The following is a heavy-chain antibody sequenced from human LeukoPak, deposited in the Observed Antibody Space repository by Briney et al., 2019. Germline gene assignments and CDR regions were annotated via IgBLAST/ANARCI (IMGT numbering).Heavy chain of an antibody. D-gene: IGHD5-12*01. CDR3: ARVVMRSMWMDN. CDR2: FYYSGST. CDR1: GGSISSSSYY. Sequence: PSETLSLTCTVSGGSISSSSYYCGWIRQPPGKGLEWIGSFYYSGSTYYNPSLKSRVTISVDTSKNQFSLKLSSVTAADTAVYYCARVVMRSMWMDNWGQGTLVTVSS. V-gene: IGHV4-39*01. J-gene: IGHJ4*02.